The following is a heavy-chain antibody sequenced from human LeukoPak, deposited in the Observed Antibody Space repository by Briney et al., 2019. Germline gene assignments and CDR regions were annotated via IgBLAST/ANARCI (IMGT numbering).Heavy chain of an antibody. D-gene: IGHD3-10*01. Sequence: QTLSLTCTVSGGSISSGDYYWSWIRQPPGKGLEWIGYIYYSGTTYYNPSLKSRVTISVDTSKNQFSLKLTSVTAADTAVYYCARGPYGSGSYYWGQGTLVTVSS. CDR2: IYYSGTT. J-gene: IGHJ4*02. CDR1: GGSISSGDYY. V-gene: IGHV4-30-4*01. CDR3: ARGPYGSGSYY.